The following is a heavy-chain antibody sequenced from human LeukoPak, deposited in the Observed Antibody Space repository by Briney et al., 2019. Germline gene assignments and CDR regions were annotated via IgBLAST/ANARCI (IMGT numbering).Heavy chain of an antibody. D-gene: IGHD3-10*01. J-gene: IGHJ6*03. V-gene: IGHV3-11*01. CDR1: GFTFSDYY. Sequence: GGSLRLSCAASGFTFSDYYMSWIRQAPGKGLEWVSYISSSGSTIYYADSVKGRFTISRDNAKNSLYLQMNSLRDEDTAVYYCARTGTNYYYYYMDVWGKGTTVTVSS. CDR2: ISSSGSTI. CDR3: ARTGTNYYYYYMDV.